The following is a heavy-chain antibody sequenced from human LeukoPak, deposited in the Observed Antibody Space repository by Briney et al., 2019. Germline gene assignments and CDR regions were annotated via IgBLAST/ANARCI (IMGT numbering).Heavy chain of an antibody. D-gene: IGHD4-11*01. Sequence: GGSLRLSCAASGFTFSSYAMHWARQAPGKGLEYVSAISSNGGSTYYANSVKGRFTISRDNSKNTLYLQMGSLRAEDMAVYYCARDEDYRVAFDIWGQGTMVTVSS. CDR3: ARDEDYRVAFDI. J-gene: IGHJ3*02. CDR2: ISSNGGST. CDR1: GFTFSSYA. V-gene: IGHV3-64*01.